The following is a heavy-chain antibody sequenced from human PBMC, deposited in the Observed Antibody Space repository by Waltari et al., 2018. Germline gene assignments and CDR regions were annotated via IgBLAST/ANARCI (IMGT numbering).Heavy chain of an antibody. D-gene: IGHD1-7*01. V-gene: IGHV4-31*03. Sequence: QVQLQESGPGLVKPSQTLSLTCTVPGCSIRSADYFWSWIRQHTGKGLEWVGDIFYSGTAYYNPSLEDRVTISVDTSKNQFSLNIYSVTAADTAVYYCARVMYNWNYGVSRWDALDIWGQGTMVTVTP. J-gene: IGHJ3*02. CDR1: GCSIRSADYF. CDR2: IFYSGTA. CDR3: ARVMYNWNYGVSRWDALDI.